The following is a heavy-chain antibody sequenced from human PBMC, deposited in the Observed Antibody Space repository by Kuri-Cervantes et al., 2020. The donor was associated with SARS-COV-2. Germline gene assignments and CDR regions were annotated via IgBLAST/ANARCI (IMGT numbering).Heavy chain of an antibody. J-gene: IGHJ4*02. V-gene: IGHV1-18*01. CDR1: GYTFTSYV. CDR3: ARDPREYDYDSSGTIRTEESYFDY. Sequence: ASVQVSCKASGYTFTSYVISWVRQAPGQGLEWMGWISAYNGNTNYAQKLQGRVTKTTDTSTSTDYMELSRLRSDDTAVYYCARDPREYDYDSSGTIRTEESYFDYWGQGTLVTVSS. CDR2: ISAYNGNT. D-gene: IGHD3-22*01.